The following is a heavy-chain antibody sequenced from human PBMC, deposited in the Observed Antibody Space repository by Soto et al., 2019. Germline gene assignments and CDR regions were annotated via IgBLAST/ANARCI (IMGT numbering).Heavy chain of an antibody. D-gene: IGHD3-10*01. J-gene: IGHJ4*02. V-gene: IGHV3-11*06. CDR3: ARDKSGPHYYGSGSYYVY. CDR1: GFTFSDYY. CDR2: ISSSSSYT. Sequence: GGSLRLSCAASGFTFSDYYMSWIRQAPGKGLEWVSYISSSSSYTNYEYSVTGRFTISRENAKNTLYLQMDSLRAEDTGVYYCARDKSGPHYYGSGSYYVYWGQGTLVNVSS.